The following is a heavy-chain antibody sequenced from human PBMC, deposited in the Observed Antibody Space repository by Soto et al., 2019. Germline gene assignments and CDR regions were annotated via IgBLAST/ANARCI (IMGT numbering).Heavy chain of an antibody. D-gene: IGHD2-2*01. CDR1: GGTFSSYA. CDR2: IIPIFGTA. J-gene: IGHJ4*02. Sequence: QVQLVQSGAEVKKPGSSVKVSCKASGGTFSSYAISWVRQAPGQGLEWMGGIIPIFGTANYAQKFQGRVTFTADKSTSRAYMELSSLRSEDTAVYYCESLKGGDIVVVPAARKYYVDFWGQGSLFTVSS. V-gene: IGHV1-69*06. CDR3: ESLKGGDIVVVPAARKYYVDF.